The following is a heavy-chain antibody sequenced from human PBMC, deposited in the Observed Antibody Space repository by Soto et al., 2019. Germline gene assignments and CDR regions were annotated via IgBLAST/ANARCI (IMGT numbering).Heavy chain of an antibody. CDR2: ISSRGST. D-gene: IGHD3-10*01. CDR1: GGSLSSGGSS. Sequence: QVQLQESRLGLVKPSQTLSLTCTVSGGSLSSGGSSWRWIRQHPGQGLEWIGYISSRGSTYYHPSLKRRLTIQVSTAKNQCAPKLSSVTAADTAVEYCARNPITMGRGVSGWFEPWGQGTRVTVSS. V-gene: IGHV4-31*03. CDR3: ARNPITMGRGVSGWFEP. J-gene: IGHJ5*02.